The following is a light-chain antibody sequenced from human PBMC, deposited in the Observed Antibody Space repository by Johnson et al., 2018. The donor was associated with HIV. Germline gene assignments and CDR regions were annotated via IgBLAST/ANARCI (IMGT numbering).Light chain of an antibody. Sequence: SVLTQPPSVSAAPGQKVTISCSGSSSNIGNNFVSWYQHLPGTAPKLLIYEDNKRPSGIPDRFSGSKSGTSATLDITGLQTGDEADYYCGTWDSSLGAWVFGTGTKVTVL. CDR1: SSNIGNNF. V-gene: IGLV1-51*02. CDR3: GTWDSSLGAWV. J-gene: IGLJ1*01. CDR2: EDN.